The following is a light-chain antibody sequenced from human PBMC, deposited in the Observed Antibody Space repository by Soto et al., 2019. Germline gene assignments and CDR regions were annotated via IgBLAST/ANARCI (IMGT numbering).Light chain of an antibody. CDR1: QSVNSN. V-gene: IGKV3-11*01. CDR2: DAS. Sequence: ENVMTQSPATLSVSPGERATLSCRASQSVNSNLAWYQQKPGQAPRLLMSDASNRATGIPARFSGSGSGTDFTLTISSLEPEDFAVYYCHQRQYWPPITFGQGTRLEIK. CDR3: HQRQYWPPIT. J-gene: IGKJ5*01.